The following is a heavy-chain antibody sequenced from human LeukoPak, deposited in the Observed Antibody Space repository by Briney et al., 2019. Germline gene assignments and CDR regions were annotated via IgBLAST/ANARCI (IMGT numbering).Heavy chain of an antibody. CDR1: GFTFSSYW. J-gene: IGHJ4*02. V-gene: IGHV3-7*03. CDR2: IKQDGSEK. CDR3: ARVPTSRSFDY. Sequence: GGSLRLSCAASGFTFSSYWMSWVRQAPGKGLEWVANIKQDGSEKYYVDSVKGRFTISRDNAENSLYLQMNSLRAEDTAVYYCARVPTSRSFDYWGQGTLVTVSS.